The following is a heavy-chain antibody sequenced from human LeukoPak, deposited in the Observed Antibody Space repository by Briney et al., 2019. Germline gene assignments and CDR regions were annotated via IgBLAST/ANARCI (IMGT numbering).Heavy chain of an antibody. V-gene: IGHV1-18*01. J-gene: IGHJ4*02. CDR2: ISAYNGNT. CDR3: ARGVPSCSGGSCYSVFDY. CDR1: GYTFTSYG. Sequence: ASVKVSCKASGYTFTSYGISWVRQAPGQGLEWMGWISAYNGNTNYAQKLQGRVTMTTDTSTSTAYMELRSLRSDDTAVYYCARGVPSCSGGSCYSVFDYWGQGTLVTVSS. D-gene: IGHD2-15*01.